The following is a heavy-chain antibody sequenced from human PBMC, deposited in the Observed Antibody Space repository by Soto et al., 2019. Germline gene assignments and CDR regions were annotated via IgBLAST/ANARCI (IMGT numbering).Heavy chain of an antibody. Sequence: EVQLLESGGGLVQPGGSLRLSCAASGFTFSSYAMSWVRQAPGKGLEWVSAISGSGGSTYYADSVKGRFTISRDNSKNTLYLQMKSLRAEDTAVYYCAKSMTVTPSGNIDYWGQGTLVTVSS. J-gene: IGHJ4*02. CDR1: GFTFSSYA. D-gene: IGHD4-17*01. V-gene: IGHV3-23*01. CDR3: AKSMTVTPSGNIDY. CDR2: ISGSGGST.